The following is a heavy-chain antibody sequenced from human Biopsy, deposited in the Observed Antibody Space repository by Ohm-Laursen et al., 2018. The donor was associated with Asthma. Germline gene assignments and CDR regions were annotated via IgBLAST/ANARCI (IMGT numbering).Heavy chain of an antibody. CDR3: ARGQKSPGDRWFDP. CDR1: GYTLIGYP. J-gene: IGHJ5*02. CDR2: TNPNIGGT. V-gene: IGHV1-2*06. Sequence: SVNASCNASGYTLIGYPIHWVRQAPGQGLEWMGRTNPNIGGTNYAQKFQGRVTMTSDTSISTAYMELSRLRSDDTALYYCARGQKSPGDRWFDPWGQGTLVTVSS. D-gene: IGHD7-27*01.